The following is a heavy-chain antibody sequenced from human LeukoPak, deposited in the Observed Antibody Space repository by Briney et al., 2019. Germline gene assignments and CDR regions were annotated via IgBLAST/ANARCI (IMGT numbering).Heavy chain of an antibody. CDR2: IYYSGST. CDR1: GGSLSSYY. J-gene: IGHJ4*02. CDR3: AGGGNYYGSGSYVY. Sequence: SETLSLTCTVSGGSLSSYYWSWIRQPPGKGLEWIGYIYYSGSTNYNTSLKSRVTISVETSKTQFSLRLSSVSAAATAVCSFAGGGNYYGSGSYVYWGQGTLVTVSS. D-gene: IGHD3-10*01. V-gene: IGHV4-59*01.